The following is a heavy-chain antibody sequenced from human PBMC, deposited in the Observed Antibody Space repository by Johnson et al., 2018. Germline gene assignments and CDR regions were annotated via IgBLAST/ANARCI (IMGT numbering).Heavy chain of an antibody. CDR1: GGSFSGYY. V-gene: IGHV4-34*01. D-gene: IGHD1-7*01. CDR3: ASNWNYGEDAFDI. CDR2: INHSGST. J-gene: IGHJ3*02. Sequence: QVQLQQWGAGLLTPSETLSLTCAVYGGSFSGYYWSWIRQPPGQGLEWIGEINHSGSTTYNPSLKSRVPISVDTSKNQLSLKLSSVTAADPAVYYCASNWNYGEDAFDIWGQGTMVTVSS.